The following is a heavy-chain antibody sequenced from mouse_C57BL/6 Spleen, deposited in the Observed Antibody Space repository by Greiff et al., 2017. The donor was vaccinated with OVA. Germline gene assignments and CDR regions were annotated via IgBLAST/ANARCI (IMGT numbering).Heavy chain of an antibody. CDR2: ISSGGDYI. CDR1: GFTFSSYA. J-gene: IGHJ1*03. V-gene: IGHV5-9-1*02. D-gene: IGHD1-1*01. Sequence: DVMLVESGEGLVKPGGSLKLSCAASGFTFSSYAMSWVRQTPEKRLEWVAYISSGGDYIYYADTVKGRFTISRDNARNTLYLQMSSLKSEDTAMYYCTRDRARSHWYFDVWGTGTTVTVSS. CDR3: TRDRARSHWYFDV.